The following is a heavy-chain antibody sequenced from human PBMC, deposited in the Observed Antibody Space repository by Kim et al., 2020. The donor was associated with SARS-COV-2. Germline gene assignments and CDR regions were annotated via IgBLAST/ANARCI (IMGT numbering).Heavy chain of an antibody. CDR3: ARGDYCPRGVCQSHGMDV. CDR2: ISSSSSYI. J-gene: IGHJ6*02. CDR1: GFTFSIYS. Sequence: GGSLRLSCTASGFTFSIYSMNWVRQAPGKGREWVSSISSSSSYIKYADSVKGRFTISRDNAKNSLYLQMNSLGAEDTAVFYCARGDYCPRGVCQSHGMDVWGQGTTVTVSS. V-gene: IGHV3-21*01. D-gene: IGHD2-8*02.